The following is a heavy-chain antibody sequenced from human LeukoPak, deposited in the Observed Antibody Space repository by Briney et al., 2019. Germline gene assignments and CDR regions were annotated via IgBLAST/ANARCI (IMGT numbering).Heavy chain of an antibody. D-gene: IGHD3-10*01. CDR1: GGSFSGYY. V-gene: IGHV4-34*01. CDR3: ARDGITMARDHFDY. Sequence: SETLSLTCAVYGGSFSGYYWSWIRQPPGKGLEWIGEINHSGSTNYNPSLKSRVTISVDTSKNQFSLKLSSVTAADTAVYYCARDGITMARDHFDYWGQGTLVTVSS. CDR2: INHSGST. J-gene: IGHJ4*02.